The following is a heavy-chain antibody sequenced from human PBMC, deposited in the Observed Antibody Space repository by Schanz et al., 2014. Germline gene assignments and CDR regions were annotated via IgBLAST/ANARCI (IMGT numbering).Heavy chain of an antibody. CDR2: MNPSGSST. J-gene: IGHJ3*02. CDR1: GYTFTGYH. V-gene: IGHV1-46*01. Sequence: QVQLVQSGAEVKKPGASVKVSCKASGYTFTGYHMHWLRQAPGQGLEWMAIMNPSGSSTTYEQKFQGRLTMTRDTSTSTFYMEMSSLRSEDTAVYYCAREVEGFDIWGQGTMVTVSS. CDR3: AREVEGFDI.